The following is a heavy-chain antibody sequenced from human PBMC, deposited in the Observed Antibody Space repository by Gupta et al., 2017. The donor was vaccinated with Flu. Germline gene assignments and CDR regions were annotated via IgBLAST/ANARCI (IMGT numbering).Heavy chain of an antibody. V-gene: IGHV1-3*01. D-gene: IGHD5-18*01. CDR3: ARATAMVTDYFDY. J-gene: IGHJ4*02. Sequence: QKFQGRVTITRDTSASTAYMELSSLRSGDTAVYYCARATAMVTDYFDYWGQGTLVTVSS.